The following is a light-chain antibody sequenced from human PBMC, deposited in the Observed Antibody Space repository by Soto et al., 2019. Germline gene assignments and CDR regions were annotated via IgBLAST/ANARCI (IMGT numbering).Light chain of an antibody. CDR2: RAS. V-gene: IGKV3-20*01. J-gene: IGKJ2*01. CDR3: QQYGSSPYT. Sequence: EIVLTQSPGTLSLSPGERATLSCRASQSVSSSYLAWYQQKPGQAPRLLIYRASSRATGIPHRFSGSRSGTDFTLTISRLEPEDFAVYYGQQYGSSPYTFGQGTKLEIK. CDR1: QSVSSSY.